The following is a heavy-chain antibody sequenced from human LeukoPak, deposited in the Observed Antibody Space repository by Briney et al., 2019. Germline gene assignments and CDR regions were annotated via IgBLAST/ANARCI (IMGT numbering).Heavy chain of an antibody. V-gene: IGHV3-48*03. D-gene: IGHD5-12*01. CDR3: ASRPPSGYGYLDY. Sequence: GGSLRLSCVASGFTFSRSEMTWVRQAPGKGLEWVSYISTSGGTVHHADSVKGRFTISRGNADNSLYLQMNSLRVEDTAVYYCASRPPSGYGYLDYWGQGALVTVSS. CDR2: ISTSGGTV. CDR1: GFTFSRSE. J-gene: IGHJ4*02.